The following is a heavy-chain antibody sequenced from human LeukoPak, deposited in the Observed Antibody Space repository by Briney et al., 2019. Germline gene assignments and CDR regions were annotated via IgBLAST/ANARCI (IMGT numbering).Heavy chain of an antibody. CDR2: IHYSGIT. D-gene: IGHD1-7*01. CDR3: TRTGSTGGY. Sequence: PSETLCLTCTVSGGSVSGGNYYCGWIRQSPGKGLEWVGYIHYSGITVYNPSLKSRLSMSIDTSKNQVSMNLSSATAADTAVYFCTRTGSTGGYWGQGTLVTVSS. V-gene: IGHV4-61*01. J-gene: IGHJ4*02. CDR1: GGSVSGGNYY.